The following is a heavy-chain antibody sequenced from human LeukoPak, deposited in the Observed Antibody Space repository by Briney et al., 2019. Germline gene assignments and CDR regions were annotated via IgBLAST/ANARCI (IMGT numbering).Heavy chain of an antibody. CDR2: IIPIFGTA. D-gene: IGHD2-2*01. Sequence: SVKVSCKASGGTFISYAISWVRQAPGQGLEWMGRIIPIFGTANYAQKFQGRVTITTDESTSTAYMELSSLSSEDTAVDYCARDNVPATTNWFDPWGQGTLVTVSS. CDR3: ARDNVPATTNWFDP. CDR1: GGTFISYA. V-gene: IGHV1-69*05. J-gene: IGHJ5*02.